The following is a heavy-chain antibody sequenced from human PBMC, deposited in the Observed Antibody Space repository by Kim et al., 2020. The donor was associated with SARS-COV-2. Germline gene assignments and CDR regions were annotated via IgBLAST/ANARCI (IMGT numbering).Heavy chain of an antibody. CDR2: IIPIFGTA. Sequence: SVKVSCKASGGTFSSYAISWVRQAPGQGLEWMGGIIPIFGTANYAQKFQGRVTITADESTSTAYMELSSLRLEDTAVYYRASPSRPIVVVVAATQGYYYSGMDVWAQLTTGTVSS. J-gene: IGHJ6*01. CDR3: ASPSRPIVVVVAATQGYYYSGMDV. V-gene: IGHV1-69*13. D-gene: IGHD2-15*01. CDR1: GGTFSSYA.